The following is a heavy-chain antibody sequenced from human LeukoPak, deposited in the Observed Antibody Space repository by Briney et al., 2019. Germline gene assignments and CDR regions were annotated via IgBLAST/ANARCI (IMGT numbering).Heavy chain of an antibody. CDR2: IYYSGST. D-gene: IGHD1-14*01. V-gene: IGHV4-31*03. CDR3: ARTLDGIFDY. Sequence: SETLSLTCTVSGGSISSGGYYWSWIRQHPGKGLEWIEYIYYSGSTYYNPSLKSRVTISVDTSKNQFSLKLSSVIAADTAVYYCARTLDGIFDYWGQGTLVTVSS. J-gene: IGHJ4*02. CDR1: GGSISSGGYY.